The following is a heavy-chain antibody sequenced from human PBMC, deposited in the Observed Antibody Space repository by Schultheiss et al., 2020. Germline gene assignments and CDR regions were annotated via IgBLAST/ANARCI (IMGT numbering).Heavy chain of an antibody. CDR2: ISYDGSNK. Sequence: GGSLRLSCAASGFTFSSYAMHWVRQAPGKGLEWVAVISYDGSNKYYADSVKGRFTISRDNSKNTLYLQMNSLRAEDTAVYYCAREGKSYDFWSGYYPVAGSDYYYGMDVWGQGTTVTVSS. J-gene: IGHJ6*02. V-gene: IGHV3-30-3*01. CDR3: AREGKSYDFWSGYYPVAGSDYYYGMDV. CDR1: GFTFSSYA. D-gene: IGHD3-3*01.